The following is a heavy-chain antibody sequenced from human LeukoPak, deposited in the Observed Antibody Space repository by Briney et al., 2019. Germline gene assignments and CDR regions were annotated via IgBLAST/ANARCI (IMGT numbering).Heavy chain of an antibody. CDR1: GFTFSSYA. CDR3: AKVYYYDSSGYYPPDY. D-gene: IGHD3-22*01. Sequence: GGSLRLSCAASGFTFSSYAMSWVRQAPGKGLEWVSAISGSGGSTYYADSVKGRFTTSRDNSKNTLYLQMNSLRAEDTAVYYCAKVYYYDSSGYYPPDYWGQGTLVTVSS. J-gene: IGHJ4*02. CDR2: ISGSGGST. V-gene: IGHV3-23*01.